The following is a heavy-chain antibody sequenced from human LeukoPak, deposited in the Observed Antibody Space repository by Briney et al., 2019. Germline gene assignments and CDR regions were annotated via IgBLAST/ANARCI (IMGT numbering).Heavy chain of an antibody. Sequence: SETLSLTCAVFGGSFSGYYWTWIRQPPGKGLEWIGEIHYSGRINYNPSLKSRVTISADTSNNHFSLKMNSVTAADTAVYYCSRGTDAYKCGNSWGQGTLVTVSS. D-gene: IGHD5-24*01. CDR2: IHYSGRI. V-gene: IGHV4-34*01. J-gene: IGHJ4*02. CDR1: GGSFSGYY. CDR3: SRGTDAYKCGNS.